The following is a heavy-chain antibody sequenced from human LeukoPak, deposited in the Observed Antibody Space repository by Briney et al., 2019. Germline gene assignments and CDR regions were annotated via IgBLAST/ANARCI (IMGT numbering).Heavy chain of an antibody. V-gene: IGHV1-69*05. CDR3: ARIGYSNWFDP. Sequence: SVKVSCKASGGTFSSYAISWVRQAPGQGLEWMGGIIPIFGTANYAQKFQGRVTMTRDTSISTAYMELSRLRSDDTAVYYCARIGYSNWFDPWGQGTLVTVSS. D-gene: IGHD6-13*01. CDR2: IIPIFGTA. J-gene: IGHJ5*02. CDR1: GGTFSSYA.